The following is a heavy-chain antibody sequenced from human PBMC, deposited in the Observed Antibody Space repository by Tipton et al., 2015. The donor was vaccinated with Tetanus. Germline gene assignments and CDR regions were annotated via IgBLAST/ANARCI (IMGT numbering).Heavy chain of an antibody. D-gene: IGHD3-10*01. J-gene: IGHJ6*02. CDR1: GGSISSADYY. CDR2: VSDSGST. CDR3: ARDRGVRGGYYYYHGMDV. V-gene: IGHV4-30-4*01. Sequence: TLSLTCTVSGGSISSADYYWSWIRQPPGKGLEWIGYVSDSGSTYYNPSLKSRVTISVDTSQKQISLKVNSVTAADTAVYYCARDRGVRGGYYYYHGMDVWGQGTTVTVSS.